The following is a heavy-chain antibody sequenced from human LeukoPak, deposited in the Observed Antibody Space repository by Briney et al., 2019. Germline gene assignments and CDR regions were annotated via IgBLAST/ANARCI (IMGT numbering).Heavy chain of an antibody. Sequence: PGGSLRLSCAASGLTFSSYAMTWVRQAPGKGLEWVSSISGSGNTTYYADSVKGRFTISRDNSKNTLYLQIHFLRAHDTAVYYCAKGLSAVTTRPDDTFVIWGQGTMVIVSS. CDR1: GLTFSSYA. J-gene: IGHJ3*02. CDR3: AKGLSAVTTRPDDTFVI. CDR2: ISGSGNTT. V-gene: IGHV3-23*01. D-gene: IGHD4-17*01.